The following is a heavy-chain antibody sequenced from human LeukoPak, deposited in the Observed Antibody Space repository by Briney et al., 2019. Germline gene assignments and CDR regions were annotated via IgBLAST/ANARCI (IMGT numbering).Heavy chain of an antibody. V-gene: IGHV3-7*04. CDR1: GFTFSRYC. CDR2: IKQDGSEK. J-gene: IGHJ4*02. CDR3: ARGPAPFG. Sequence: PGGSLRLSCAASGFTFSRYCMSWVRQAPGKGLEWVANIKQDGSEKYYVDSVKGRFTISRDNAKNSLYLQMNSLRAEDRAVYYCARGPAPFGWGQGTLVTVSS. D-gene: IGHD1-14*01.